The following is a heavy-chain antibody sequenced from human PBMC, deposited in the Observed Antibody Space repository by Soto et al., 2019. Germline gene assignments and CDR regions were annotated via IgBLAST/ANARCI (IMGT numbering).Heavy chain of an antibody. CDR3: ARGSVVVPAAIDRYYYGMDV. Sequence: EVQLVESGGGLVQPGGSLRLSCAASGFTFGSYWMSWVRQAPGKGLEWVANIKQDGSEKYYVDSVKGRFTISRDNAKNSLYLQMNSLRAEDTAVYYCARGSVVVPAAIDRYYYGMDVWGQGTTVTVSS. CDR1: GFTFGSYW. V-gene: IGHV3-7*01. CDR2: IKQDGSEK. D-gene: IGHD2-2*01. J-gene: IGHJ6*02.